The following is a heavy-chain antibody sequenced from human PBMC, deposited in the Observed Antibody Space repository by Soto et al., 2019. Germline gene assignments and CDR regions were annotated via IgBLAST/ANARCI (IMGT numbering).Heavy chain of an antibody. V-gene: IGHV1-18*01. CDR1: GYTFTSYG. CDR2: ISAYNGNT. J-gene: IGHJ6*03. CDR3: ASFRVFCVYDYYYYYMLF. Sequence: ASVKVSCKASGYTFTSYGISWVRQAPGQGLEWMGWISAYNGNTNYAQKLQGRVTMTTDTSTSTAYMELRSLRSDDTAVYYCASFRVFCVYDYYYYYMLFWGKGITVTLS. D-gene: IGHD3-9*01.